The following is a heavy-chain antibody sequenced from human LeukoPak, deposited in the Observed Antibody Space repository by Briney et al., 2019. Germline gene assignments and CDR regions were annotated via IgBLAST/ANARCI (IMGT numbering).Heavy chain of an antibody. CDR2: ISRSSSYT. D-gene: IGHD2-2*01. Sequence: GGSLRLSCAASGFSFSSYSMNWVRQAPGKGLEWVSTISRSSSYTFYADSVEGRFTISTDNTKNSLYLQMSSLRAEDTAVYYCARDRSTSWYAGHFDYWGQGILVIVSS. J-gene: IGHJ4*02. CDR3: ARDRSTSWYAGHFDY. V-gene: IGHV3-21*06. CDR1: GFSFSSYS.